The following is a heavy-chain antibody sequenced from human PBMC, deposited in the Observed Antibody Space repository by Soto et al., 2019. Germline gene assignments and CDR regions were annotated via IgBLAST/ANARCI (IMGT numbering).Heavy chain of an antibody. J-gene: IGHJ4*02. Sequence: VQLQESGPGLVKPSETLSLTCTVSGGSISSYYWSWIRQPAGQGLEWIGRIYTSGSTNYHPSLTSRVTMSVDTSKNHYSLTLISVTAADTAVYYCASTTAMARGDFDYWCQGPLVTVSS. D-gene: IGHD5-18*01. CDR1: GGSISSYY. CDR2: IYTSGST. V-gene: IGHV4-4*07. CDR3: ASTTAMARGDFDY.